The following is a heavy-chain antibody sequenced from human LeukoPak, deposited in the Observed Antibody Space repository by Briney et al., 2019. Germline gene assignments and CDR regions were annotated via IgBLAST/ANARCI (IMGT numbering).Heavy chain of an antibody. D-gene: IGHD1-1*01. Sequence: GGSLRLSCAASGFTFSSYSMNWVRQAPGKGLEWVSSISSSSSYIYYADSVKGRFTISRDNAKNSLYLQMNSLRAEDTAVYYCARDRNDGVYYYYYMDVWGKGTTVTVFS. CDR3: ARDRNDGVYYYYYMDV. V-gene: IGHV3-21*01. CDR2: ISSSSSYI. CDR1: GFTFSSYS. J-gene: IGHJ6*03.